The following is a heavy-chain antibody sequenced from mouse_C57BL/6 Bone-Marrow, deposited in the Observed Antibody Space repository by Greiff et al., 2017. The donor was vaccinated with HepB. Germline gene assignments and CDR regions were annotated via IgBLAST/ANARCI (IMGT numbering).Heavy chain of an antibody. D-gene: IGHD4-1*01. J-gene: IGHJ3*01. CDR3: ASRNWGAY. Sequence: EVQLQQSGPGLVKPSQSLSLTCSVTGYSITSGYYWNWIRQFPGNKLEWMGYISYDGSNNYNPSLKNRISITRDTSKNQFFLKLNSVTTEDTATYYCASRNWGAYWGQGTLVTVSA. CDR2: ISYDGSN. V-gene: IGHV3-6*01. CDR1: GYSITSGYY.